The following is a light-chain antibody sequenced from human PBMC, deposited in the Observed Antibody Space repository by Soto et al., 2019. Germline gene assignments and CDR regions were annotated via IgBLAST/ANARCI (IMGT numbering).Light chain of an antibody. J-gene: IGKJ1*01. Sequence: DIQLTQAPFPVSASVVDRVTITSPASQGISSRLAWYKQKPGKAPKLLIYTASSLQSGVPSRVRGSGSGTDFTLTISSLKPEDFETYYCQQSYSTPITFGQGTKVDIK. V-gene: IGKV1-12*01. CDR1: QGISSR. CDR3: QQSYSTPIT. CDR2: TAS.